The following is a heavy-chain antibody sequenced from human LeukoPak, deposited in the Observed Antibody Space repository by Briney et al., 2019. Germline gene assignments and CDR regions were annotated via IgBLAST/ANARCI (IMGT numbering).Heavy chain of an antibody. J-gene: IGHJ5*02. D-gene: IGHD3-22*01. CDR3: ARAGVDYYDSSGYPIYYFNP. V-gene: IGHV6-1*01. CDR1: GDSVSINSAA. CDR2: TYCKSKWYN. Sequence: SQTLSLTCAISGDSVSINSAAWNWIRQSPSRGLEWLGRTYCKSKWYNDYAVSVKSRITINPDTSKNQFSLQLNSVTPEDTAVYYCARAGVDYYDSSGYPIYYFNPWGQGTLVTVSS.